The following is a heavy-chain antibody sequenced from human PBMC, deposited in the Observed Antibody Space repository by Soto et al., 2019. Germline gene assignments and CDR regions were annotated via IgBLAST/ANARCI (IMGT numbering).Heavy chain of an antibody. J-gene: IGHJ4*02. CDR2: ITDTGGDA. D-gene: IGHD3-10*01. CDR1: GLAFGSRA. V-gene: IGHV3-23*01. Sequence: GGSLRLSCVASGLAFGSRAMSWVRQAPGEGLQWVSTITDTGGDAKYADSVRGRFVISRDNSKKMLYLQMTSLTAEDSAMYFCARGSTDSYPGSRIFDFWGRGTLVTVSS. CDR3: ARGSTDSYPGSRIFDF.